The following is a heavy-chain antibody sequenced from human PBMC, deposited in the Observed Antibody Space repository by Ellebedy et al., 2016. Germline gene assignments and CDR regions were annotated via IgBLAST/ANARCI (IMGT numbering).Heavy chain of an antibody. Sequence: GESLKISCAASGFTVSSIYMTWVRQAPAKGLEWVSLIHSGGSPGYADSVKGRFTISRDNSKNTLYMQMNSLRAEDTAVYYCARDKNTGYIDYWGQGALVTVSS. V-gene: IGHV3-53*01. J-gene: IGHJ4*02. CDR3: ARDKNTGYIDY. D-gene: IGHD2-8*02. CDR1: GFTVSSIY. CDR2: IHSGGSP.